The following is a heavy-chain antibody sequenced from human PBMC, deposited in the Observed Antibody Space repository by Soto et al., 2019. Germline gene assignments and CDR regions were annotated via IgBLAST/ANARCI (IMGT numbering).Heavy chain of an antibody. CDR1: GVTCISHA. CDR3: AKDEANFEWFPDY. V-gene: IGHV3-23*01. CDR2: ISGSGGST. D-gene: IGHD3-9*01. Sequence: PVGLLSLSCTAAGVTCISHAMSWILQAPGKGLEWVSAISGSGGSTYYADSVKGRFTISRDNSKNTLYLQMNSLRAEDTAVYYCAKDEANFEWFPDYWGQGTLVTVSS. J-gene: IGHJ4*02.